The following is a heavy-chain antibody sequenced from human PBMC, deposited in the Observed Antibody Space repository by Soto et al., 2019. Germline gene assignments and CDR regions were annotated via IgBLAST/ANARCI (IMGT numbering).Heavy chain of an antibody. CDR3: ARYYYDSSGYLVFDY. CDR1: GFTFSDYY. J-gene: IGHJ4*02. D-gene: IGHD3-22*01. Sequence: GGSLRLSCAASGFTFSDYYMSWIRQAPGKGLEWVSYISSSSSYTNYADSVKGRFTISRDNAKNSLYLQMNSLRAEDTAVYYCARYYYDSSGYLVFDYWGQGTLVTVSS. CDR2: ISSSSSYT. V-gene: IGHV3-11*03.